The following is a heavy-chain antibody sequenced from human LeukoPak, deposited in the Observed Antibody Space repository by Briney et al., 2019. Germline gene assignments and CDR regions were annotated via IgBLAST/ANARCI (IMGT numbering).Heavy chain of an antibody. D-gene: IGHD6-13*01. CDR3: ARPGVAAAAYAFDI. J-gene: IGHJ3*02. V-gene: IGHV3-30-3*01. CDR2: LSFDGNKI. CDR1: GFSFSDYA. Sequence: PGGSLRLSCAASGFSFSDYAIHWVRQAPGKGLEWVALLSFDGNKIHYADSVRGRFTISRDNSNNTLYLQMNGLRFEDTSLYYCARPGVAAAAYAFDIWGQGTRVTVSS.